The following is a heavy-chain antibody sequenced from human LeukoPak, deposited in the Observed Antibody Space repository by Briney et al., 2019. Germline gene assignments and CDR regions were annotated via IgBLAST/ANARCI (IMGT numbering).Heavy chain of an antibody. Sequence: PSKTLSLTCAVYGGSFSGYYWSWIRQPPGKGLEWIGYIYYSGSTNYNPSLKSRVTISVDTSKDQFSLKLSSVTAADTAVYYCARVRVPAAGWFDPWGQGTLVTVSS. CDR1: GGSFSGYY. V-gene: IGHV4-59*01. CDR2: IYYSGST. J-gene: IGHJ5*02. D-gene: IGHD2-2*01. CDR3: ARVRVPAAGWFDP.